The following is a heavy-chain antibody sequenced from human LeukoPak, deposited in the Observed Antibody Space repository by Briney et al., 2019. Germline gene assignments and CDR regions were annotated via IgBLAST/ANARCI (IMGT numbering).Heavy chain of an antibody. CDR2: INAGFGET. J-gene: IGHJ4*02. D-gene: IGHD3-9*01. CDR3: ARDSDTTDWAWVY. Sequence: ASVKVSCKASGYAFSMYSTYTIHWVRQAPGQRPEWMGWINAGFGETRYRQKFQGRVTLSADTSANTVYMELNSLTSEDTAVYYCARDSDTTDWAWVYWGQGTLVTVSS. CDR1: GYAFSMYSTYT. V-gene: IGHV1-3*01.